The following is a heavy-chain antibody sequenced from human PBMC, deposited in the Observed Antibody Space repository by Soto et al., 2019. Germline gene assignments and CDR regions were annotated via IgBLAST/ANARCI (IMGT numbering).Heavy chain of an antibody. V-gene: IGHV1-2*02. J-gene: IGHJ5*02. D-gene: IGHD2-2*03. CDR3: AREAYSASFGYVTNPNWFDP. Sequence: QVHLVQSGAEVMKPGASVKVSCKASGYSFSHYFMHWVRQAPGQGLEWMGWINSSNGGTKYSQKFQGRLTMTTDTSKSTAYMELSRLTSDDTAIYYCAREAYSASFGYVTNPNWFDPWGQGTLVSVSS. CDR2: INSSNGGT. CDR1: GYSFSHYF.